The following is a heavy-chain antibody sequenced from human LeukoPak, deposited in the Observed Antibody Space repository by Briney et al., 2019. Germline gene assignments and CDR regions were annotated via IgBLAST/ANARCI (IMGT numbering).Heavy chain of an antibody. CDR3: ARDRGGITIFGVVISYYMGV. CDR1: GYSISGGYY. D-gene: IGHD3-3*01. CDR2: IYTSGST. J-gene: IGHJ6*03. Sequence: SSETLSLTCVVSGYSISGGYYWGWIRQPPGKGLEWIGRIYTSGSTNYNPSLKSRVTMSVDTSKNQFSLKLSSVTAADTAVYYCARDRGGITIFGVVISYYMGVWGKGTTVTVSS. V-gene: IGHV4-4*07.